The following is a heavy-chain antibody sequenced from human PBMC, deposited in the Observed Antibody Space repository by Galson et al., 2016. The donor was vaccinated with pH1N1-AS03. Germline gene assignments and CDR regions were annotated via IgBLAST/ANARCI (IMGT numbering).Heavy chain of an antibody. V-gene: IGHV5-51*01. J-gene: IGHJ4*02. CDR2: IYPLDSDI. CDR3: ARHMGNSWHDGLDF. Sequence: GAEVKKPGESLKISCKGSRDSFTNHWIAWVRQMTGKGLEWMAIIYPLDSDIRYSLSFQGKVTISADMSISTAYLEWSSLKASDTAIYYCARHMGNSWHDGLDFWGPGTLVTVSS. D-gene: IGHD2-8*01. CDR1: RDSFTNHW.